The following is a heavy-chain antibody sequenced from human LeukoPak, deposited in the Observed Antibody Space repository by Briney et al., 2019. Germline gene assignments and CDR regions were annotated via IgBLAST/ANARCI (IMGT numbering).Heavy chain of an antibody. J-gene: IGHJ4*02. CDR2: ISSSGSTI. CDR1: GFTFSDYY. D-gene: IGHD3-22*01. CDR3: GRDRYYYDSSGSIDY. Sequence: GGSLRLSCAASGFTFSDYYMSWIRQAPGKGLEWVSYISSSGSTIYYADSVKGRFTISRDNAKHSLYLQMYSVREEDTAVYYCGRDRYYYDSSGSIDYWGQGTLVTVSS. V-gene: IGHV3-11*04.